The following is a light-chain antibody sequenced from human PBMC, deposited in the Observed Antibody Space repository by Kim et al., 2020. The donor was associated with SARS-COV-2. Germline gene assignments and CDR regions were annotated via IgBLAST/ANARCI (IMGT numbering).Light chain of an antibody. V-gene: IGKV3-11*01. J-gene: IGKJ4*01. CDR3: QQRNNWPIT. Sequence: FAPGERASHAGTASLTVSNYLAWYQQKPGQAPRLLIYDASNRAPGIPARFSGGGSGTDFTLTISSIEPEDSAVYYCQQRNNWPITFGGGTKVDIK. CDR2: DAS. CDR1: LTVSNY.